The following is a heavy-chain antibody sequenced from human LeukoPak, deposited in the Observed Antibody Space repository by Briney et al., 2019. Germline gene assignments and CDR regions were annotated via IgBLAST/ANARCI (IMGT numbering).Heavy chain of an antibody. CDR3: AKSVVTAIGAFDI. CDR2: IRYDGSNK. J-gene: IGHJ3*02. CDR1: GFTFSRYG. V-gene: IGHV3-30*02. Sequence: GGSLRLSCAASGFTFSRYGMHWVRQAPGKGLEWVAFIRYDGSNKYYADSVKGRFTISRENSKNTLYLQMNSLRVEDTAVYYCAKSVVTAIGAFDIWGQGTMVSVSS. D-gene: IGHD2-21*02.